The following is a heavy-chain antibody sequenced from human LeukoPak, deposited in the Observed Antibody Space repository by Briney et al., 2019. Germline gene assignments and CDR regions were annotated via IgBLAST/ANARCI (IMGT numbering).Heavy chain of an antibody. CDR1: GGSFSGYY. CDR3: ARGRQEVSMIVVVMTAVSYYLDV. V-gene: IGHV4-34*01. CDR2: INPSGRI. D-gene: IGHD3-22*01. J-gene: IGHJ6*03. Sequence: PSETLSLTCAVYGGSFSGYYWTWIRQAPGKGLEWIGEINPSGRISYNPSLKSRLTISVDASKNQFSLNLRSLTAADTAVYYCARGRQEVSMIVVVMTAVSYYLDVWGKGTTVIVS.